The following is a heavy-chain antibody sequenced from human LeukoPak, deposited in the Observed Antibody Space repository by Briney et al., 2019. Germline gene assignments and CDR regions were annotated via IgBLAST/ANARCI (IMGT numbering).Heavy chain of an antibody. D-gene: IGHD1-14*01. CDR3: AKGRYGINAFDI. J-gene: IGHJ3*02. V-gene: IGHV3-23*01. Sequence: GGSLRLSCAASGFTFSSYAMIWVRQAPGKGLEWVSAISGSGGSTYYADSVKGRFTISRDNSKNTLYLQMHSLRAEDTAVYYCAKGRYGINAFDIWGQGTMVTVSS. CDR2: ISGSGGST. CDR1: GFTFSSYA.